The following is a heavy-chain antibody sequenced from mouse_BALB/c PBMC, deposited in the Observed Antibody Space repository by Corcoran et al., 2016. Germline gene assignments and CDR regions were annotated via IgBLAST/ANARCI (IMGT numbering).Heavy chain of an antibody. D-gene: IGHD2-12*01. CDR3: ARWSYR. CDR2: IDPANGNT. V-gene: IGHV14-3*02. J-gene: IGHJ3*01. Sequence: EVQLQQSGAELVKPGATVKLYCTASGFNIKDTYMHWVKQRHEQGLEWIGRIDPANGNTKYDPKFQGKATITADTSSNTAYLQLSSLTSEDTAVYYCARWSYRWGQGTLVTVSA. CDR1: GFNIKDTY.